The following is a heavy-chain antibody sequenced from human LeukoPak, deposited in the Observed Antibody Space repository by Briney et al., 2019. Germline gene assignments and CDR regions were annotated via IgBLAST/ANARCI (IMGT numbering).Heavy chain of an antibody. J-gene: IGHJ4*02. CDR1: GFIFSSHW. V-gene: IGHV3-7*01. Sequence: QSGGSLRLSCAASGFIFSSHWMTWIRQAPGKGLEWVAIMKHDGSEKYYVDSVKGRFTISRDNAESSLYLQMNSLRAEDTAVYYCTKGDGRSGSDYWGQGTLVTVSS. D-gene: IGHD1-26*01. CDR2: MKHDGSEK. CDR3: TKGDGRSGSDY.